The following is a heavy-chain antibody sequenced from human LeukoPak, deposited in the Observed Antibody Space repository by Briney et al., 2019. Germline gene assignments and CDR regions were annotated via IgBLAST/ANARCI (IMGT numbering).Heavy chain of an antibody. Sequence: GASVKVSCKASGGTFSSYAISWVRQAPGQGLEWMGGIIPIFGTANYAQKFQGRVTITADESTSTAYMELSSLRSEDTAVYYCATVPRYYDILTGYSLWGQGTLVTVSS. D-gene: IGHD3-9*01. CDR2: IIPIFGTA. CDR3: ATVPRYYDILTGYSL. J-gene: IGHJ4*02. V-gene: IGHV1-69*13. CDR1: GGTFSSYA.